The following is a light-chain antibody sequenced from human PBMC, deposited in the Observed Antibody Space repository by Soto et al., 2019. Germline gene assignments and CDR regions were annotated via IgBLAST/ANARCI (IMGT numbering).Light chain of an antibody. V-gene: IGKV1-33*01. CDR2: DAS. J-gene: IGKJ5*01. Sequence: DIQMTQSPSSLSASVGARVTITCQASQDISNYLNWYQQKPGKAPKLLIYDASNWETGVPSRFSGSGSGTDFTFTISSLQPEDIATYYCQQYDNLITFGQGTRLEIK. CDR1: QDISNY. CDR3: QQYDNLIT.